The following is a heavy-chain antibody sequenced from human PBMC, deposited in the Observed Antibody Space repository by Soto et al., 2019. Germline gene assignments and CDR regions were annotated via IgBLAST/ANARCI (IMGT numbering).Heavy chain of an antibody. J-gene: IGHJ4*02. CDR1: GFTFSSYA. CDR3: AKFPLVVVAAPNTTDY. V-gene: IGHV3-23*01. CDR2: ISGSGGST. D-gene: IGHD2-15*01. Sequence: EVQLLESGGGLVQPGGSLRLSCAASGFTFSSYAMSWVRQAPGKGLEWVSAISGSGGSTYYADSVKGRFTISRDNSKNTLYLQMNSLRAEDTAVYYCAKFPLVVVAAPNTTDYWGQGTLVTVSS.